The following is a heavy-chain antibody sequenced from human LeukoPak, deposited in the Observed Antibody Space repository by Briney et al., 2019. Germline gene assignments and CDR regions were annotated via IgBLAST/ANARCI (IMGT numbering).Heavy chain of an antibody. D-gene: IGHD4-23*01. CDR3: ARGGMTVVNNAFDI. CDR1: GGSISSYY. V-gene: IGHV4-4*07. CDR2: IYTSGST. Sequence: PSETLSLTCTVSGGSISSYYWSWIRQPAGKGLEWIGRIYTSGSTNYNPSLKSRVTISVDTSKNQFSLKLSSVTAADTAVYYCARGGMTVVNNAFDIWGQGTMVTVSS. J-gene: IGHJ3*02.